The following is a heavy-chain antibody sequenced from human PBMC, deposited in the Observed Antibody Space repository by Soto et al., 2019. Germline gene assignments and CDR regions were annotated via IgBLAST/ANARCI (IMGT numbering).Heavy chain of an antibody. V-gene: IGHV3-7*01. CDR3: ARGYNSALDY. Sequence: EVQLVESGGGLVQPGGSLRLSCAASGFAFSSYWMIWVRQAPGKGLEWVANIIQDGGEKYYVDSVNGRFTISRDNAKNSLYLQMNSLRAEDTAVYYCARGYNSALDYWGQGTLVTVSS. CDR2: IIQDGGEK. D-gene: IGHD6-19*01. CDR1: GFAFSSYW. J-gene: IGHJ4*02.